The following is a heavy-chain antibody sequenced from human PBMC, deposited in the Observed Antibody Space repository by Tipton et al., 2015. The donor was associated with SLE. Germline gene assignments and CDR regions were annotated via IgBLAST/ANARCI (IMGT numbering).Heavy chain of an antibody. CDR2: ISTENGNT. CDR1: GYTFLHNA. J-gene: IGHJ4*02. D-gene: IGHD6-13*01. CDR3: ARGWIRLEAAPEY. V-gene: IGHV1-18*01. Sequence: QLVQSGAEVKKPGASVKVSCKASGYTFLHNAITWVRQAPGQGLEWLGWISTENGNTNYAQKFRGRVTMTTVTSTTTAYMELSSLRSEDAAVYYCARGWIRLEAAPEYWGQGTLVTVSS.